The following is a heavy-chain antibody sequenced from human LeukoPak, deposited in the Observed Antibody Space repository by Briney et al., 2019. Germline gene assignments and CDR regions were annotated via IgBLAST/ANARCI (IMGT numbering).Heavy chain of an antibody. CDR3: ARDGYYDSPYGMDV. Sequence: SETLSLTCAVYGGSFSGYYWSWIRQPPGKGLEWIGYIYYSGSTYYNPSLKSRVTISVDTSKNQFSLKLSSVTAADTAVYYCARDGYYDSPYGMDVWGQGTTVTVSS. CDR2: IYYSGST. J-gene: IGHJ6*02. V-gene: IGHV4-34*09. CDR1: GGSFSGYY. D-gene: IGHD3-22*01.